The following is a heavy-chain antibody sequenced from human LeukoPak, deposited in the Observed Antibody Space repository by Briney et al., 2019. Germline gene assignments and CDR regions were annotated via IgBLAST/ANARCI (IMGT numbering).Heavy chain of an antibody. J-gene: IGHJ5*02. D-gene: IGHD6-13*01. CDR2: IYHGGST. Sequence: SETLSLTCAVSGGSISSGGYYWSWIRQPPGKGLEWIGYIYHGGSTYYNPSLKSRVTISVDRSKNQFSLKLSSVTAADTAVYYCARDSRAAAGTWWFDPWGQGTLVTVSS. V-gene: IGHV4-30-2*01. CDR1: GGSISSGGYY. CDR3: ARDSRAAAGTWWFDP.